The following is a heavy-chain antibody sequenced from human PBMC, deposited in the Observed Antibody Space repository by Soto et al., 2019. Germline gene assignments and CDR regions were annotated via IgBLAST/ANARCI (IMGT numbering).Heavy chain of an antibody. CDR1: GFTFSSYA. V-gene: IGHV3-23*01. CDR2: INSGGDNT. CDR3: ARAVPAWFDP. J-gene: IGHJ5*02. Sequence: GESLRLSCTASGFTFSSYAMSWVRQAPGKGLEWVSGINSGGDNTYYADSVKGRFSISRDSSKNTVFLQMSSLRAEDTALYYCARAVPAWFDPSGQGALVTVSS.